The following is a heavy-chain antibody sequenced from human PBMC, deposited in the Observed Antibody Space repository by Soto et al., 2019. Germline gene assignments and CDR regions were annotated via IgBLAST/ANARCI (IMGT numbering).Heavy chain of an antibody. J-gene: IGHJ6*02. CDR2: IKQDGSWK. CDR1: GFTFSSYW. D-gene: IGHD3-22*01. CDR3: ARERQQVVVIAYGMDV. Sequence: GGSLRLSCAASGFTFSSYWMSWVRQAPGKVLEWVANIKQDGSWKYYVDSVKGRFTIARDNAKNSLYLQMNSLRAEDTAVYYCARERQQVVVIAYGMDVWGQGTTVTVS. V-gene: IGHV3-7*01.